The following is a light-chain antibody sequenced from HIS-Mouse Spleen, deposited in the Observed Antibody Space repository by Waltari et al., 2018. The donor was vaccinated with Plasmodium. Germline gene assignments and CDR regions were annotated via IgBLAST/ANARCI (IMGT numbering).Light chain of an antibody. Sequence: EIVMTQSPATLSVSPGERATLSCRASQSVSSNLAWYQQKPGQAPRLLIYGASTSATGIPARFSGSGSGTEFTLTISSLQSEDFAVYYCQQYNNWSFTFGPGT. V-gene: IGKV3-15*01. J-gene: IGKJ3*01. CDR1: QSVSSN. CDR2: GAS. CDR3: QQYNNWSFT.